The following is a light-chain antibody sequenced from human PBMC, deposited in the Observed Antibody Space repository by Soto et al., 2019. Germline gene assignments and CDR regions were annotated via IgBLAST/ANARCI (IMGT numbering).Light chain of an antibody. CDR3: QRYDSPPWT. CDR1: HDIHTY. CDR2: SAS. J-gene: IGKJ1*01. V-gene: IGKV1-27*01. Sequence: DIQMTQSPSSLSASVGDRPTITCRASHDIHTYLAWFQQKPGEVPKVLLYSASTFQSGVPSRFSRSGSGTDFTLTISGLQPEDVATYYCQRYDSPPWTFGQVTKVEIK.